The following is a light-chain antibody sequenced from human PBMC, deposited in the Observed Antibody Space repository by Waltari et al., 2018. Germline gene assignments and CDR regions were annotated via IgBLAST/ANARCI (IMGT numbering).Light chain of an antibody. CDR1: SSDVGAYDN. Sequence: QSALTQPASVSGSPGQSITISCTGTSSDVGAYDNVYWYQQHPGKAPKTMIYDVTKRPSGVSNRFSGSKSGNTASLTISGLQAEDEADYYCSSYRGSFTLVFGGGTKVTVL. CDR2: DVT. CDR3: SSYRGSFTLV. J-gene: IGLJ3*02. V-gene: IGLV2-14*03.